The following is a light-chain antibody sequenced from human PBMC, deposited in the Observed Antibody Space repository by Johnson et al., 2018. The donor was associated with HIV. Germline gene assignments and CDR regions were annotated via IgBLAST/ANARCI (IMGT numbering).Light chain of an antibody. V-gene: IGLV1-51*01. Sequence: QSVLTQPPSVSAAPGQKVTISCSGSSSNIGNNYVSWYQQLPGTAPKLLIYDNNKRPSGVPDRFSGSKSGTSATLGITGLQTGDEANYYRGTWNNSLNSPYVFGTGTKVTVL. CDR3: GTWNNSLNSPYV. CDR1: SSNIGNNY. CDR2: DNN. J-gene: IGLJ1*01.